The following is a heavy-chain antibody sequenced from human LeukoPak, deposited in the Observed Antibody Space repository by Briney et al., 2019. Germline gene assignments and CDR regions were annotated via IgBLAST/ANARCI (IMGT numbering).Heavy chain of an antibody. CDR3: ARGLSGYASSLGY. J-gene: IGHJ4*02. CDR1: GFTFSSYW. Sequence: GGSLRLSCAASGFTFSSYWMHWVRQAPGKGLVWVSRINSDGSSTSYADSVRGRFSISRDNAKNTLYLQMNSLRAEDAAVYYCARGLSGYASSLGYWGQGTLVTVSA. V-gene: IGHV3-74*01. D-gene: IGHD6-6*01. CDR2: INSDGSST.